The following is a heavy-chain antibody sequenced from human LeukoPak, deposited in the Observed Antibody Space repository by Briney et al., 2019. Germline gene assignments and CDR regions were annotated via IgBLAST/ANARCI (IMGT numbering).Heavy chain of an antibody. Sequence: GGSLRLSCTASGFTFGDYAMSWVRQAPGKGLEWVGFIRSKAYGGTTEYAASVKGRFTISRDDSKSNAYLQMNSLKTEDTAVYYCTRVGCSSTSCYNGYWGQGTLVTVSS. CDR2: IRSKAYGGTT. CDR3: TRVGCSSTSCYNGY. V-gene: IGHV3-49*04. D-gene: IGHD2-2*02. CDR1: GFTFGDYA. J-gene: IGHJ4*02.